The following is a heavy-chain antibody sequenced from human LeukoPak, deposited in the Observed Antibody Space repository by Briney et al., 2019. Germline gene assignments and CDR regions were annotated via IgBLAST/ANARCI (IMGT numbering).Heavy chain of an antibody. D-gene: IGHD1-26*01. CDR2: ISSSSSYI. CDR3: ARAPGGSYLDY. CDR1: GFTFSSYS. Sequence: GGSLRLSCAASGFTFSSYSMNWVRQAPGKGLEWVSSISSSSSYIYYAHSAKGRFTISRDNAKNSLYLQMNSLRAEDTAVYYCARAPGGSYLDYWGQGTLVTVSS. J-gene: IGHJ4*02. V-gene: IGHV3-21*01.